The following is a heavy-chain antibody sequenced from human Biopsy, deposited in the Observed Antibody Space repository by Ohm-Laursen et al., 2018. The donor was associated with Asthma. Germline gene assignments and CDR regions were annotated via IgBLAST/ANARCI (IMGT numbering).Heavy chain of an antibody. D-gene: IGHD1-26*01. Sequence: SLRLSCSASGFTFSNYGMHWVRQAPGKGLDWVAVISFDGTNKNYTDSVKGRFTISRDNSRNTLHLQMNSLRAEDTAVYYCAKDVFPGWELRRGPDYWGQGTLVTVSS. CDR3: AKDVFPGWELRRGPDY. CDR1: GFTFSNYG. J-gene: IGHJ4*02. V-gene: IGHV3-30*18. CDR2: ISFDGTNK.